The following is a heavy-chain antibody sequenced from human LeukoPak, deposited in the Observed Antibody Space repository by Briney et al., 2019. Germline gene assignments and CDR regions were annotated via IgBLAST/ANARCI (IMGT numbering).Heavy chain of an antibody. Sequence: GASVKVSCKASGYTFTSYGISWVRQAPGQGLEWMGWISAYNGNTNYAQKLQGRVTMTTDTSTSTAYMELRSLRSDDTAVYYCARDSYYYGSGSPNIVDYWGQGTLVTVSS. D-gene: IGHD3-10*01. CDR3: ARDSYYYGSGSPNIVDY. V-gene: IGHV1-18*01. CDR2: ISAYNGNT. CDR1: GYTFTSYG. J-gene: IGHJ4*02.